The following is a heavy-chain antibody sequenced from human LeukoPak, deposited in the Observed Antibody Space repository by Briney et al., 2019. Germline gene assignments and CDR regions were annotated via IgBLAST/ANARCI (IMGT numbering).Heavy chain of an antibody. D-gene: IGHD6-19*01. V-gene: IGHV3-23*01. CDR3: AKDSSSGWHWNYYYYGMDV. Sequence: GGSLRLSCAASGFTFSSYAMSWVRQAPGKGLEWVSAISGSGGSTYYADSVKGRFTISRDNSKNTLYLQMNGLRAEDTAVYYCAKDSSSGWHWNYYYYGMDVWGKGTTVTVSS. CDR2: ISGSGGST. CDR1: GFTFSSYA. J-gene: IGHJ6*04.